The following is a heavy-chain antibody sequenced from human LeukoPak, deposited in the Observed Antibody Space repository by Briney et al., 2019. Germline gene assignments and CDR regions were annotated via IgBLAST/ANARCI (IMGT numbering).Heavy chain of an antibody. CDR2: IYYGGST. Sequence: PSQTLSLTCTVSGGSISSGGYYWSWIRQHPGKGLEWIGYIYYGGSTYYNPSLKSRVTISVDTSKNQFSLKLSSVTAADTAVYYCASLNYYDSSGYPRVYFDYWGQGTLVTVSS. D-gene: IGHD3-22*01. CDR3: ASLNYYDSSGYPRVYFDY. V-gene: IGHV4-31*03. J-gene: IGHJ4*02. CDR1: GGSISSGGYY.